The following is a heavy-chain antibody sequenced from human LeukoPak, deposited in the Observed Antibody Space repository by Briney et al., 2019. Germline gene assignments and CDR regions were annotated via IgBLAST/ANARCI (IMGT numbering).Heavy chain of an antibody. CDR2: INDSGNT. V-gene: IGHV4-34*01. CDR1: GGSLRDHY. CDR3: ARPYCSRGSCYRDFDY. J-gene: IGHJ4*02. Sequence: KPSETLSLTCAVSGGSLRDHYWSWIRQVPGKGLEWIGEINDSGNTNYNPSLEDRVTLSVDPSKNQFSLKMRSVTAADTSIYYCARPYCSRGSCYRDFDYWGQGTLVTVSS. D-gene: IGHD2-15*01.